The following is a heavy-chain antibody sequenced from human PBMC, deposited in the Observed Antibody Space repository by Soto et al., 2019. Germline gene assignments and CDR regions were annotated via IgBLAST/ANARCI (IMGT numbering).Heavy chain of an antibody. CDR1: GCTFSSYA. J-gene: IGHJ4*02. D-gene: IGHD3-10*01. Sequence: EVQLMESGGGLVQPGGCLRLSCAASGCTFSSYAMIWVRQAPGKGLEWVSAISGSGGSTYYADSVKGRFTISRDNSKNTLYLQMNSLRAEDTAVYYCANPPLLWGSGSYALFDSWGQGTLVTVSS. CDR2: ISGSGGST. V-gene: IGHV3-23*01. CDR3: ANPPLLWGSGSYALFDS.